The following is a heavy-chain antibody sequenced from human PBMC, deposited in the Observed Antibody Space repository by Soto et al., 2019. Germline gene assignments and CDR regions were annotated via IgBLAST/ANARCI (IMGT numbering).Heavy chain of an antibody. CDR3: ATFYLPVTTVGGYNWFDP. V-gene: IGHV3-30*03. Sequence: QVQLVESGGGVVQPGRSLRLSCAASGFTFSSYGMHWVRQAPGKGLEWVAVISYDGSNKYYADSVKGRFTISRDNSKNTLYLQMNSLRAEDTAVYYCATFYLPVTTVGGYNWFDPWGQGTLVTVSS. J-gene: IGHJ5*02. CDR1: GFTFSSYG. D-gene: IGHD4-17*01. CDR2: ISYDGSNK.